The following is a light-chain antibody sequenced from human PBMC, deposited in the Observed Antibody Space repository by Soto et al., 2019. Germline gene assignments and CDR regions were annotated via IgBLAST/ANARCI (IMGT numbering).Light chain of an antibody. CDR1: QGVGGW. V-gene: IGKV1-12*01. Sequence: ILMTQSPSSASASVGDRVTMTCRASQGVGGWLAWYQQKPGKVPKLLIYATSSLHSGVPSRFSGRGSGTDFTLSIISLQPEDFATYYCQQTHSLPRSFGPGTKVDIK. CDR3: QQTHSLPRS. CDR2: ATS. J-gene: IGKJ3*01.